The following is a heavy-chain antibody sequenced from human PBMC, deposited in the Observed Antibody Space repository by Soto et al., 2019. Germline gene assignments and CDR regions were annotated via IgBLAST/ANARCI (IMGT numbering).Heavy chain of an antibody. V-gene: IGHV3-48*02. CDR2: ISSSSSTI. CDR1: GFTFSSYS. J-gene: IGHJ4*02. CDR3: ARDTQDDFWSGYYRDY. D-gene: IGHD3-3*01. Sequence: GGSLRLSCAASGFTFSSYSMNWVRQDPGKGLEWVSYISSSSSTIYYADSVKGRFTISRDNAKNSLYLQMNSLRDEDTAVYYCARDTQDDFWSGYYRDYWGQGTRVTVSS.